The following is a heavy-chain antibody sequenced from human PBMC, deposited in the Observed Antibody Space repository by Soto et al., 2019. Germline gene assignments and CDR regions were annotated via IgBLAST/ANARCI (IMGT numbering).Heavy chain of an antibody. D-gene: IGHD1-26*01. CDR1: GDTFTTYD. Sequence: ASVKVSCKASGDTFTTYDINWVRQSTGHGLEWMGWSNPNSGNIGYAQRFQGRVTMTRDTAIRTAYMEVNSLRAEDTAVYYCAKDSVGATTSVFDYWGQATLVTVSS. CDR3: AKDSVGATTSVFDY. J-gene: IGHJ4*02. CDR2: SNPNSGNI. V-gene: IGHV1-8*01.